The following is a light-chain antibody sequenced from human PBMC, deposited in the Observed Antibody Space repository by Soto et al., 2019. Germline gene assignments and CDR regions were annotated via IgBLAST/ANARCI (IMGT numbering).Light chain of an antibody. V-gene: IGKV3-15*01. CDR1: QSVRSN. J-gene: IGKJ3*01. CDR2: DAS. CDR3: QQYSDWPLT. Sequence: EIVMTQSPATLSVSPGERATLSCRASQSVRSNYLAWYQQKPGQAPRLLIYDASTRATGIPARFSGRGSGKEFTLTISRLPSEYLAFYFCQQYSDWPLTFGPGTKVDI.